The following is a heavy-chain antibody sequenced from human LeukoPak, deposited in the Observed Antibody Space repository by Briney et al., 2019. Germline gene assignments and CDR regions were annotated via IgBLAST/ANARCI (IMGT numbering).Heavy chain of an antibody. Sequence: PGGSLRLSCAASGFTFSSYWMHWVRQAPGKGLVWVSRINSDGSSTSYADSVKGRFTISRDNAKNTLYLQMNSLRAEDTAVYYCAKDSEFEAYYESSGYYGWLDYWGQGTLVTVSS. CDR2: INSDGSST. J-gene: IGHJ4*02. CDR3: AKDSEFEAYYESSGYYGWLDY. V-gene: IGHV3-74*01. CDR1: GFTFSSYW. D-gene: IGHD3-22*01.